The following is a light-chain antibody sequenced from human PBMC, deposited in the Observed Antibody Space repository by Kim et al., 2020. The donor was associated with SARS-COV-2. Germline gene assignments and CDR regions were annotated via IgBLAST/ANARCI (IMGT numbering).Light chain of an antibody. Sequence: EIVMAQSPATLPVSPGERAALSCRASQSISTNLAWYQVKPGQPPRLLIYGASTRATGVPDRFSGSGSGTDFTLTVSRVQSEDVAIYYCHQYNDWPPGDTFGQGTKLEI. CDR2: GAS. CDR3: HQYNDWPPGDT. CDR1: QSISTN. J-gene: IGKJ2*01. V-gene: IGKV3-15*01.